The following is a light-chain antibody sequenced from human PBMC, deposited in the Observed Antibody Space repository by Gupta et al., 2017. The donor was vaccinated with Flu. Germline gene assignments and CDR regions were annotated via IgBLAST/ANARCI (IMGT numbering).Light chain of an antibody. CDR1: SSDIGGYNY. J-gene: IGLJ1*01. CDR2: DVI. V-gene: IGLV2-11*01. Sequence: QSVSVSCTGTSSDIGGYNYVSWYQQHPGKAPKLVIYDVIKRPSGVPDRFSGSKSGNTASLIISGLQAEDEADYYCCSFAGGFYVFGTGTKV. CDR3: CSFAGGFYV.